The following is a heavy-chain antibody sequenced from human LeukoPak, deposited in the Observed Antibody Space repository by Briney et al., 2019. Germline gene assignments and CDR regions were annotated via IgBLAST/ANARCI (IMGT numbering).Heavy chain of an antibody. CDR3: ARETGSGDAFDI. J-gene: IGHJ3*02. V-gene: IGHV3-23*01. D-gene: IGHD1-14*01. CDR1: GFTFSSYA. Sequence: GGSLRLSCAASGFTFSSYAMTWVRQAPGKGLEWVSAISGSGSTTYYADSVKGRFTISRDNSKNTLYLQMSSLRAEDTAVYYCARETGSGDAFDIWGQGTMVTVSS. CDR2: ISGSGSTT.